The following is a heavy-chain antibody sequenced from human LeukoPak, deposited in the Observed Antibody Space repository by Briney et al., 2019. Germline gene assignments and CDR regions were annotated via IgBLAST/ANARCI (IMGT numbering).Heavy chain of an antibody. J-gene: IGHJ4*02. V-gene: IGHV4-39*01. CDR1: GGSISSSSYY. D-gene: IGHD5-18*01. CDR3: ARYTAMVPFDY. CDR2: LYYSGST. Sequence: SETLSLTCTVSGGSISSSSYYWGWIRQPPGKGLEWMWGLYYSGSTYYNPSLKSRVTISVDTSKNQFSLKLSSVTAADTAVYYCARYTAMVPFDYWGQGTLVTVSS.